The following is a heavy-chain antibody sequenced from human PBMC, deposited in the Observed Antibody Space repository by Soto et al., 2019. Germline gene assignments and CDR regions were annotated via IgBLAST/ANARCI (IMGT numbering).Heavy chain of an antibody. CDR1: GFTFSSYS. CDR2: ISSSSSTI. V-gene: IGHV3-48*01. D-gene: IGHD4-17*01. Sequence: GGSLRLSCAASGFTFSSYSMNWVRQAPGKGLEWGSYISSSSSTIYYADSVKGRFTISRDNAKNSLYLQMNSLRAEDTAVYYCASQTETTVVTLFDYWGQGTLVTVS. J-gene: IGHJ4*02. CDR3: ASQTETTVVTLFDY.